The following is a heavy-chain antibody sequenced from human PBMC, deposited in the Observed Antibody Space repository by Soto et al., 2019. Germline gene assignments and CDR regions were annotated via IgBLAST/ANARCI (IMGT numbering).Heavy chain of an antibody. CDR1: GGSISSGGYC. D-gene: IGHD5-18*01. V-gene: IGHV4-31*03. Sequence: SETLSLTCTVSGGSISSGGYCWSWIRQHPGKGLEWIGYIYYSGSTYYNPSLKSRVTISVDTSKNQFSLKLSSVTAADTAVYYCARGSRLRGYSYGCDYWGQGTLVTVSS. CDR3: ARGSRLRGYSYGCDY. J-gene: IGHJ4*02. CDR2: IYYSGST.